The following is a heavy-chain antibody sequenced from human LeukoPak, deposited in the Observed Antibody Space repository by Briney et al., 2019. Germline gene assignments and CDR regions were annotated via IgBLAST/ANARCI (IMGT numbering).Heavy chain of an antibody. Sequence: GGSLRLSCAASGFTFSNYWMIWVRQAPGKGLEWVGNIKQDGSEKRYADSVRGRFSISRDNAQTSLYLQMNSLRAEDTAVYYCARASYPWLQLPWGQGTLVTVSS. CDR1: GFTFSNYW. D-gene: IGHD5-24*01. CDR3: ARASYPWLQLP. J-gene: IGHJ5*02. CDR2: IKQDGSEK. V-gene: IGHV3-7*05.